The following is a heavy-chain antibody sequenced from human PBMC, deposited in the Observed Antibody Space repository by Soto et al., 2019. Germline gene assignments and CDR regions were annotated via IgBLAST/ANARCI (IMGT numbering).Heavy chain of an antibody. D-gene: IGHD5-18*01. Sequence: GGSLRLSCAASGFTFSTYAMSWVRQAPGKGLEWVSAISGSGDNTYYADSVKGRFTISRDNSKDTLYLQMNSLRAEDTAVYYCARDQPGYSYGYGLGYWGQGTLVTVPQ. J-gene: IGHJ4*02. CDR1: GFTFSTYA. V-gene: IGHV3-23*01. CDR3: ARDQPGYSYGYGLGY. CDR2: ISGSGDNT.